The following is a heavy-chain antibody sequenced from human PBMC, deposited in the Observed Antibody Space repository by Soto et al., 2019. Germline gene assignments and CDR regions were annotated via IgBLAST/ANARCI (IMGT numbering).Heavy chain of an antibody. CDR1: GGSISSYY. V-gene: IGHV4-59*01. J-gene: IGHJ5*02. CDR3: ARAMAIFGVVINNNWFDP. D-gene: IGHD3-3*01. Sequence: SETRSLTWTGSGGSISSYYRSWIRQPPGKGLEWIGYIYYSGSTNYNPSLKSRVTISVDTSKNQFSLKLSSVTAADTAVYYCARAMAIFGVVINNNWFDPWGQGTLVTVS. CDR2: IYYSGST.